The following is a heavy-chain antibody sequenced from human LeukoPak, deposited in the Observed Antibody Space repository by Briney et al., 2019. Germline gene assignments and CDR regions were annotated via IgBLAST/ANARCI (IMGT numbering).Heavy chain of an antibody. V-gene: IGHV1-69*01. CDR3: ARVPRDILTGYSPNNAFDI. CDR2: IIPIFGTA. CDR1: GGTFSSYA. Sequence: SVKVSCKASGGTFSSYAISWVRQAPGQGLEWMGGIIPIFGTANCAQKFQGRVTITADESTSTAYMELSSLRSEDTAVYYCARVPRDILTGYSPNNAFDIWGQGTMVTVSS. D-gene: IGHD3-9*01. J-gene: IGHJ3*02.